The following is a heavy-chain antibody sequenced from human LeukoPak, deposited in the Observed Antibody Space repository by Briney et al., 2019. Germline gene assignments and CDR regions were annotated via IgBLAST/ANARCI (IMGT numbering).Heavy chain of an antibody. J-gene: IGHJ4*02. CDR3: ARIAASGTGHFDY. Sequence: PSETLSLTCTVSGVSISSYYWSWIRQPPGKGLEWIGYIYYSGSTNYNPSLKSRVTISVDTSKNQFSLKLSSVTAADTAAYYCARIAASGTGHFDYWGQGTLVTVSS. CDR1: GVSISSYY. D-gene: IGHD6-13*01. V-gene: IGHV4-59*01. CDR2: IYYSGST.